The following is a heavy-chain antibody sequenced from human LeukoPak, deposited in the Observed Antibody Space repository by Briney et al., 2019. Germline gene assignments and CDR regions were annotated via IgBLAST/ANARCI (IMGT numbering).Heavy chain of an antibody. CDR2: IYYSGST. D-gene: IGHD3-16*01. CDR1: GGSISSSSYY. J-gene: IGHJ4*02. V-gene: IGHV4-39*01. CDR3: ARHGYIWGEKREIDY. Sequence: SETLSLTCTVSGGSISSSSYYWGWIRQPPGKGLEWIGSIYYSGSTYYNPSLKSRLTISVDTSKNQFSLKLSSVTAADTAVYYCARHGYIWGEKREIDYWGQGTLVTASS.